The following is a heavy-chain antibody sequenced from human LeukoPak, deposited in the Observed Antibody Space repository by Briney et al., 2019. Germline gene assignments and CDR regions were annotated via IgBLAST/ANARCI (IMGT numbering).Heavy chain of an antibody. J-gene: IGHJ4*02. V-gene: IGHV1-46*01. CDR2: INPTGGGT. Sequence: ASVKVSCMASGYTFTNYFMHWVPQVPGQGLEWMGVINPTGGGTTYAQRFQGRVTMTRDTSTSTVHMELSSLRSEDTAVYYCARGQNKCLGHWGQGTLVTVSS. D-gene: IGHD2/OR15-2a*01. CDR3: ARGQNKCLGH. CDR1: GYTFTNYF.